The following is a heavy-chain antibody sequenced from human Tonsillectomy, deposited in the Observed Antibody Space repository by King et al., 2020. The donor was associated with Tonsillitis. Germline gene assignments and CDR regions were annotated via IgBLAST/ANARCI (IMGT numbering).Heavy chain of an antibody. Sequence: VQLQESGPGLVKPSETLSLTCAVSGYFISSGYYWGWIRQPPGKGLEWIGSIYHSGSTYYNPSLKSRVTISVDTSKNQFSLKLSSVTAADTAVYYCARVGASYGSGSYFAYWGQGTLVTVSS. CDR2: IYHSGST. CDR1: GYFISSGYY. CDR3: ARVGASYGSGSYFAY. D-gene: IGHD3-10*01. V-gene: IGHV4-38-2*01. J-gene: IGHJ4*02.